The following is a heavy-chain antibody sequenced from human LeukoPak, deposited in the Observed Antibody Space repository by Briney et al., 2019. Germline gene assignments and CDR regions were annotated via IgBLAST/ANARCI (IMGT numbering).Heavy chain of an antibody. V-gene: IGHV4-39*01. CDR3: ARGTVVPKAYYFAY. J-gene: IGHJ4*02. D-gene: IGHD2-15*01. CDR1: GGSIDSSSYF. CDR2: IYYSGST. Sequence: PSETLSLTCTVSGGSIDSSSYFWGWIRQPPGKGLEWIGTIYYSGSTYYNPSLKSRLTISVDTSKNQFSLKLSSVTAADTALYYCARGTVVPKAYYFAYWGQGTLVTVSS.